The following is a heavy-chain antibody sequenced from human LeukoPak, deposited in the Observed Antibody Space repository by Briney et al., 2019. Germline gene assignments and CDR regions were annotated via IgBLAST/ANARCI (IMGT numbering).Heavy chain of an antibody. CDR2: MNPNSGNT. CDR1: GYTFTSYD. J-gene: IGHJ5*02. V-gene: IGHV1-8*01. CDR3: ARLSSKGKKNNWFDP. Sequence: ASVKVSCKASGYTFTSYDINWVRQATGQGLEWMGWMNPNSGNTGYAQKFQGRVTMTRNTSISTAYMELSSLRSEDTAVCYCARLSSKGKKNNWFDPWGQGTLVTVSS. D-gene: IGHD2/OR15-2a*01.